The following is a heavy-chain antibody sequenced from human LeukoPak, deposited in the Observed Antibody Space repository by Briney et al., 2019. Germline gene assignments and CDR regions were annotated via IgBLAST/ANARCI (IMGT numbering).Heavy chain of an antibody. V-gene: IGHV4-34*01. J-gene: IGHJ2*01. CDR1: GGSFSGYY. D-gene: IGHD3-10*01. CDR2: INHSGST. Sequence: SETLSLTCAVYGGSFSGYYWSWIRQPPGKGLEGIGEINHSGSTNYNPSLKSRVTISVDTSKNQFSLKLSSVTAADTAVYYCARAGLLVRGVTLRYFDLWGRGTLVTVSS. CDR3: ARAGLLVRGVTLRYFDL.